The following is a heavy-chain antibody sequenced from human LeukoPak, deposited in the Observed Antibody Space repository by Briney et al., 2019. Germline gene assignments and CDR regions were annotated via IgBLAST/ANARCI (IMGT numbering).Heavy chain of an antibody. D-gene: IGHD1-26*01. Sequence: PGTSLRLSCAASGFTFSSYGMHWVRQAPGKGLEWVAVIWNDGNYKFYRDSVKARFSISRDNSEGMLYLQMDSLRVEDTAVYYCVKGRVGADRPPFDYWGQGTLVTVSP. CDR3: VKGRVGADRPPFDY. V-gene: IGHV3-33*06. CDR2: IWNDGNYK. J-gene: IGHJ4*02. CDR1: GFTFSSYG.